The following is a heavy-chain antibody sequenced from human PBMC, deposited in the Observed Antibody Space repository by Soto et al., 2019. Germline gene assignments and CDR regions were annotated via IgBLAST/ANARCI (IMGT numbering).Heavy chain of an antibody. CDR3: TRSGTYGDFDAFDI. CDR1: GFTFGDYA. Sequence: GGSVRLSXTASGFTFGDYAMSWFRQAPGKGLEWVGFIRSKAYGGTTEYAASVKGRFTISRDDSKSIAYLQMNSLKTGDTAVYYCTRSGTYGDFDAFDIWGQGTMVTVSS. CDR2: IRSKAYGGTT. J-gene: IGHJ3*02. D-gene: IGHD4-17*01. V-gene: IGHV3-49*03.